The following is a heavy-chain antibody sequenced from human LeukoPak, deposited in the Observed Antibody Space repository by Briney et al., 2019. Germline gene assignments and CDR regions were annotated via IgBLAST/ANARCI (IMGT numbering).Heavy chain of an antibody. V-gene: IGHV1-18*01. CDR1: GYTFTSYG. CDR3: ARDLSRKPPAAGYDAFDI. J-gene: IGHJ3*02. CDR2: ISAYNGNT. Sequence: GASVKVSCKASGYTFTSYGISWVRQAPGQGLEWMGWISAYNGNTNYAQKLQGRVTMTTDTSTSTAYMELRSLRSDDTAVYYCARDLSRKPPAAGYDAFDIWGQGTMVTVSS. D-gene: IGHD6-13*01.